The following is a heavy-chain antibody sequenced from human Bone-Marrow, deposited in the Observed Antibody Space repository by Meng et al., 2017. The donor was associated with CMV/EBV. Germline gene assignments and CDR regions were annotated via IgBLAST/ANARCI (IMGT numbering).Heavy chain of an antibody. CDR2: IYYSGST. Sequence: GSLRLSCTVSGGSVSSGSYYWSWIRQPPGKGLEWIGYIYYSGSTNYNPSLKSRVTISVDTSKNQFSLKLSSVTAADTAVYYCAREVVVVPAAISWFVPWGQGTLVTVSS. J-gene: IGHJ5*02. D-gene: IGHD2-2*02. CDR1: GGSVSSGSYY. V-gene: IGHV4-61*01. CDR3: AREVVVVPAAISWFVP.